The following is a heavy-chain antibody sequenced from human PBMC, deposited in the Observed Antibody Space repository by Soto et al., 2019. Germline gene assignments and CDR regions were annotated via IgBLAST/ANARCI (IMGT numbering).Heavy chain of an antibody. J-gene: IGHJ6*02. D-gene: IGHD3-22*01. V-gene: IGHV3-33*01. CDR2: IWYDGSNK. CDR1: GFTFSSYG. Sequence: GSLRLSCAASGFTFSSYGMHWVRQAPGKGLEWVAVIWYDGSNKYYADSVKGRFTISRDNSKNTLYLQMNSLRAEDTAVYYCARDVAAPHYYDSSGPAELGYYYYGMDVWGQGTTVTVSS. CDR3: ARDVAAPHYYDSSGPAELGYYYYGMDV.